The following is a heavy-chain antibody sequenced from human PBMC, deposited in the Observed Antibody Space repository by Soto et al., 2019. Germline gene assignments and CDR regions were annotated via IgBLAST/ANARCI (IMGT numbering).Heavy chain of an antibody. J-gene: IGHJ3*02. CDR1: GFTFDDYA. Sequence: GGSLRPSCAASGFTFDDYAMHWVRQAPGKGLEWVSGISWNSGSIGYADSVKGRFTISRDNAKNSLYLQMNSLRAEDTALYYCAKVLSPEEDAFDIWGQGTMVTVSS. CDR2: ISWNSGSI. CDR3: AKVLSPEEDAFDI. V-gene: IGHV3-9*01.